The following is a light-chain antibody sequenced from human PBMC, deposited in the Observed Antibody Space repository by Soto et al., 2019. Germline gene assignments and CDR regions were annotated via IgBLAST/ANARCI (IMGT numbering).Light chain of an antibody. V-gene: IGLV2-14*01. Sequence: QSALTQPASVSGSPGQSISISCTGTSSDVGGYNYVSWYQQHPGKAPKLMIYEVSTRPSGVSNRFAGSKSGNTASLTLAGLQAEDDADYYCSSKISDTPVVFGTGTKLTVL. CDR2: EVS. CDR3: SSKISDTPVV. J-gene: IGLJ1*01. CDR1: SSDVGGYNY.